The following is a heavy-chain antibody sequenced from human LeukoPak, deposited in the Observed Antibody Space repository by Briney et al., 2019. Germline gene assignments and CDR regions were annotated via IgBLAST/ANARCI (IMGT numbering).Heavy chain of an antibody. J-gene: IGHJ4*02. Sequence: GGSLRLSCAASGFTFNYFWMHWVRQVPGKGLVWVSVINNDGTATFYADSVKGRFTISRDNAKNTVYLQMNGLRAEDTSVYFCATVSEYGGQGTLVTVSS. CDR2: INNDGTAT. CDR1: GFTFNYFW. CDR3: ATVSEY. V-gene: IGHV3-74*01.